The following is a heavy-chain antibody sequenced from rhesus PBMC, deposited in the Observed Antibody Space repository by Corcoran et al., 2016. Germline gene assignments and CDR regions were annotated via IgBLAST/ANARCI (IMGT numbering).Heavy chain of an antibody. J-gene: IGHJ4*01. CDR2: ISGSGGST. CDR3: ARDVRSTLDY. D-gene: IGHD2-15*01. Sequence: QVQLQESGPELVKPSETLSLTCAVSGGSISSSNWWSWIRQPPGKGLEWIGRISGSGGSTSYNPSLKSRVTISTDTSKNQFSLKLSSVTAADTAVYYCARDVRSTLDYWGQGVLVTVSS. CDR1: GGSISSSNW. V-gene: IGHV4-57*01.